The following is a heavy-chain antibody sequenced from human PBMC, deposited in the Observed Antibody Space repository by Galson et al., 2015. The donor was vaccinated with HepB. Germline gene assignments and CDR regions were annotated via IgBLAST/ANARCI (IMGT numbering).Heavy chain of an antibody. CDR2: ISSSSSYI. Sequence: SLRLSCAASGFTFSSYSMNWVRQAPGKGLEWVSSISSSSSYIYYADSVKGRFTTSRDNAKNSLYLQMNSLRAEDTAVYYCARDFLKYCSSTSCYEGGNWGQGTLVTVSS. V-gene: IGHV3-21*01. CDR3: ARDFLKYCSSTSCYEGGN. J-gene: IGHJ4*02. CDR1: GFTFSSYS. D-gene: IGHD2-2*01.